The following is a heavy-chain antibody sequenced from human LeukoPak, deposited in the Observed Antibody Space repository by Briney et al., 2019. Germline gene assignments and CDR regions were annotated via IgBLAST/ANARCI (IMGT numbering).Heavy chain of an antibody. J-gene: IGHJ4*02. CDR2: IYYSGST. D-gene: IGHD6-19*01. Sequence: PSETLSLTCTVSGGSISSYYWSWIRQPPGKGLEWIEHIYYSGSTNYNPSLKSRVTISIDTSKNQFSLKLSSVTAADTAVYYCARDSGSGTYYWGQGTLVTVSS. V-gene: IGHV4-59*01. CDR3: ARDSGSGTYY. CDR1: GGSISSYY.